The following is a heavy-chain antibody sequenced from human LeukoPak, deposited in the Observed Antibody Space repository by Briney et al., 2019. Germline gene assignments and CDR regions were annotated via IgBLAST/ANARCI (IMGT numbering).Heavy chain of an antibody. D-gene: IGHD5-18*01. V-gene: IGHV3-23*01. CDR3: AKALGYSYGYVDY. CDR1: GFTFSSYG. Sequence: GGSLRLSCAASGFTFSSYGMSWVRRAPGKGLEWVSGISGSGGSTYYADSVKGRFTISRDNSKNTLYLQMNSLRAEDTAVYYCAKALGYSYGYVDYWGQGTLVTVSS. CDR2: ISGSGGST. J-gene: IGHJ4*02.